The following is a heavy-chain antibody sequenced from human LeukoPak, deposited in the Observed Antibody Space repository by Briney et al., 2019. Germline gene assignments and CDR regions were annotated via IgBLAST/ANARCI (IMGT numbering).Heavy chain of an antibody. CDR1: GGSFSGYY. D-gene: IGHD2-2*02. CDR2: IKQDGSEK. J-gene: IGHJ3*02. V-gene: IGHV3-7*01. CDR3: SRHLGYCSSTSCYTYAFDI. Sequence: ETLSLTCAVYGGSFSGYYWSWVRQAPGKGLEWVANIKQDGSEKYYVDSVKGRFTISRDNAKNSLYLQMNSLRAEDTAVYYCSRHLGYCSSTSCYTYAFDIWGQGTMVTVSS.